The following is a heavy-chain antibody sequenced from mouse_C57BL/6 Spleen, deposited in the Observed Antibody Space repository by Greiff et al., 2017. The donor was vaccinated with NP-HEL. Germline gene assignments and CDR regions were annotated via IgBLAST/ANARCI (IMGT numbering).Heavy chain of an antibody. J-gene: IGHJ4*01. CDR3: ARSNAMDY. Sequence: VQLKESGPALLKPGASVKISCKASGYSFTGYYMNWVKQSPEKSLEWIGEINPSTGGTTYNQKFKAKATLTVDKSSSTAYMQLKSLTSEDSAVYYCARSNAMDYWGQGTSVTVSS. V-gene: IGHV1-42*01. CDR2: INPSTGGT. CDR1: GYSFTGYY.